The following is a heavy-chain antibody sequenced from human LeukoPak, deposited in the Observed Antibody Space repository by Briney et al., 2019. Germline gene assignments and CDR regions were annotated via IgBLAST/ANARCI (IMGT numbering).Heavy chain of an antibody. J-gene: IGHJ4*02. V-gene: IGHV3-7*01. CDR2: IKQDGVDK. CDR3: ARDPSRYDLDY. D-gene: IGHD5-12*01. Sequence: GGSLRLSCAASGFSFSRSSMNWVRQAPGKGLEWVATIKQDGVDKYYVDSVKGRFTISRDTAKNSLFLQMNSLRAEDTAVYYCARDPSRYDLDYWGQGTLVTVSS. CDR1: GFSFSRSS.